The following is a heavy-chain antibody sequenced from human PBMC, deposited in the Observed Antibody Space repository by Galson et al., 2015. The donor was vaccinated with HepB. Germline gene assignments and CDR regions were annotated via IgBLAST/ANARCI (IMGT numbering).Heavy chain of an antibody. CDR3: ARHSAMVTGPLLDY. CDR1: GGTFSSCA. D-gene: IGHD5-18*01. CDR2: IIPIFGTA. J-gene: IGHJ4*02. Sequence: SVKVSCKASGGTFSSCAISWVRQAPGQGLEWMGGIIPIFGTANYAQKFQGRVTITADESTSTAYMELSSLRSEDTAVYYCARHSAMVTGPLLDYWGQGTLVTVSS. V-gene: IGHV1-69*13.